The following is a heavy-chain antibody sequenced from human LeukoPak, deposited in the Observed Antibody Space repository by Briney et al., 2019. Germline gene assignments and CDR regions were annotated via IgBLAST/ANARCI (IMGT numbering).Heavy chain of an antibody. J-gene: IGHJ6*02. CDR3: ARGRANYYGSGSVVMDV. D-gene: IGHD3-10*01. CDR2: MNPNSGNT. CDR1: GYTFTSYD. V-gene: IGHV1-8*01. Sequence: ASVRVSCTASGYTFTSYDINWVRQATGHGLEWMGWMNPNSGNTGYAQNFKGRVTMTRNTSISTAYMELSSLRSEDTAVYYCARGRANYYGSGSVVMDVWGQGTTVTVSS.